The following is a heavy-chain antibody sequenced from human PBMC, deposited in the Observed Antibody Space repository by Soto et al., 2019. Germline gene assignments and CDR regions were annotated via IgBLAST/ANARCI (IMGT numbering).Heavy chain of an antibody. CDR1: GGSISSSSYY. J-gene: IGHJ4*02. D-gene: IGHD3-3*01. CDR2: IYYSGST. CDR3: ARLPIFGVAE. V-gene: IGHV4-39*01. Sequence: PSETLSLTCTVSGGSISSSSYYWGWIRQPPGKGLEWIGSIYYSGSTYYNPSLKSRVTISVDTSKNQFSLKLSSVTAADTAVYYCARLPIFGVAEWGQGTLVTVSS.